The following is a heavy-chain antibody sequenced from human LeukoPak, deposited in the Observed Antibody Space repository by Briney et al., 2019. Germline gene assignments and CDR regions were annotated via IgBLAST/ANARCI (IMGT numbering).Heavy chain of an antibody. CDR2: FKTDGSST. Sequence: PGGSLRLSCAASGFTFGNYWMHWVRQVPGKGLVWVSRFKTDGSSTSYADSVKGRFTISRDNAKNTLYLQMNSLRAEDTAVYYCARGVILNYYDSSGYVDYWGQGTLVTVSS. D-gene: IGHD3-22*01. CDR1: GFTFGNYW. CDR3: ARGVILNYYDSSGYVDY. J-gene: IGHJ4*02. V-gene: IGHV3-74*01.